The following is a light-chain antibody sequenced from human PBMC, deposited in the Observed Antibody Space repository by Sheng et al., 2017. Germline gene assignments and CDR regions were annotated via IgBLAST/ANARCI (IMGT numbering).Light chain of an antibody. J-gene: IGKJ1*01. Sequence: IRMTQSPSSFSASTGDRVTINCRASQGISSYLAWYQQKPGKAPKVLIYSASTLQSGVPSRFSGSGSGTDFTLTISCLQSEDFASYYCQQYDSYPWTFGQGTKVEIK. CDR2: SAS. CDR3: QQYDSYPWT. CDR1: QGISSY. V-gene: IGKV1-8*01.